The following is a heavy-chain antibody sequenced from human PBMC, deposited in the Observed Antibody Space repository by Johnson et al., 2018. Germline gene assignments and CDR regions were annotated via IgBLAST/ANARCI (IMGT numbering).Heavy chain of an antibody. Sequence: SVAEVTKPGESLKISCKGSGYSFPGYWIGWVRQMPGKGLEWMGIIHPGASDTRYSPPFQGQVTLSADKSISPAYLLWSSLKASDTALYYCARPGAADRSAFDIWGQWTMVTVSS. J-gene: IGHJ3*02. D-gene: IGHD1-14*01. V-gene: IGHV5-51*03. CDR2: IHPGASDT. CDR1: GYSFPGYW. CDR3: ARPGAADRSAFDI.